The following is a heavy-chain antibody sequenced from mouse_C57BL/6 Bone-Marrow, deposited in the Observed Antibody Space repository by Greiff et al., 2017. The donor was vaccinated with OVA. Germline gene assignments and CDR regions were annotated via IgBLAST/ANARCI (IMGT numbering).Heavy chain of an antibody. CDR1: GFTFSSYA. CDR3: TREGLLWAMDY. CDR2: ISSGGDYI. D-gene: IGHD2-10*01. Sequence: EVQLQESGAGLVKPGGSLKLSCAASGFTFSSYAMSWVRQTPEKRLEWVAYISSGGDYIYYADTVKGRFTISRDNARNTLYLQMSSLKSEDTAMYYCTREGLLWAMDYWGQGTSVTVSS. J-gene: IGHJ4*01. V-gene: IGHV5-9-1*02.